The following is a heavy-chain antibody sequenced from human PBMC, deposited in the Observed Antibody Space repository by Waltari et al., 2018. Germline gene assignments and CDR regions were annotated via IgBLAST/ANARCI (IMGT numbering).Heavy chain of an antibody. J-gene: IGHJ4*02. D-gene: IGHD2-2*01. CDR3: ARDNRGRYHY. CDR1: GFTVRSTY. V-gene: IGHV3-53*01. CDR2: IYSGGST. Sequence: EVQLVESGGGLIQPGGSLRLSCAASGFTVRSTYMSWVRQAPGKGVEWVSVIYSGGSTYYADSVKGRFTISRDNSKNTLYLQMNSLRAEDTAVYYCARDNRGRYHYWGQGTLVTVSS.